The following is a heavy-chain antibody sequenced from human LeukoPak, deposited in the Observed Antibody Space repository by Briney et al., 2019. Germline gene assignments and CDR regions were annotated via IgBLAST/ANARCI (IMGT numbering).Heavy chain of an antibody. CDR1: GFTFGDYT. D-gene: IGHD3-22*01. CDR2: IRSEAYGETT. Sequence: PGRSLRLSCITSGFTFGDYTMNWVRQAPGKGLEWVGFIRSEAYGETTEYAASVKGRFTISRDDSKSIAYLQMNSLKTEDTAVYYCTRGNYYYDSSGYHWDCDYWGQGTLVTVSS. V-gene: IGHV3-49*04. CDR3: TRGNYYYDSSGYHWDCDY. J-gene: IGHJ4*02.